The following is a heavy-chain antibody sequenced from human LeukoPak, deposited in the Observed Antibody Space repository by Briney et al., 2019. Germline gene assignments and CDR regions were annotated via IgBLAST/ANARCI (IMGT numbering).Heavy chain of an antibody. J-gene: IGHJ3*02. CDR3: AKARGLIGGAFDI. CDR2: ISWDGGST. CDR1: GFTIDDYA. D-gene: IGHD3-22*01. Sequence: PGGSLSLSCAASGFTIDDYAMHWVRQAPGKGLEWVSLISWDGGSTYYADSVKGRFTISRDNSKNALYLQMNSLRTEDTALYYCAKARGLIGGAFDIWGQGTMVTVSS. V-gene: IGHV3-43*02.